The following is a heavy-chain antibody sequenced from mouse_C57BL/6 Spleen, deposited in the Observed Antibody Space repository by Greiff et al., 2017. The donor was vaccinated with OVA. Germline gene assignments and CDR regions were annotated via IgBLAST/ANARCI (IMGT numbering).Heavy chain of an antibody. CDR2: IHPNSGST. J-gene: IGHJ1*03. CDR1: GYTFTSYW. V-gene: IGHV1-64*01. Sequence: QVQLQQPGAELVKPGASVKLSCKASGYTFTSYWMHWVKQRPGQGLEWIGMIHPNSGSTNYNEKFKSKATLTVDKSSSTAYMQLSSLTSEDSAVXYCASLITTVVGYGYFDVWGTGTTVTVSS. D-gene: IGHD1-1*01. CDR3: ASLITTVVGYGYFDV.